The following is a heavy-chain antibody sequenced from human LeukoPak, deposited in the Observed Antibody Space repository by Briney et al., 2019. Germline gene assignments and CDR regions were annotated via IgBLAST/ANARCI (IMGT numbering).Heavy chain of an antibody. V-gene: IGHV4-59*01. D-gene: IGHD7-27*01. J-gene: IGHJ4*02. CDR2: IYYSGST. Sequence: PSETLSLTCTVSGGSISSYYWSWIRQPPGKGLEWIGYIYYSGSTNQNPSLQSRVTISVDTSKNQVSLKLSSVTAADTAVYYCASVRANWDFDYWGQGTLVTVSS. CDR3: ASVRANWDFDY. CDR1: GGSISSYY.